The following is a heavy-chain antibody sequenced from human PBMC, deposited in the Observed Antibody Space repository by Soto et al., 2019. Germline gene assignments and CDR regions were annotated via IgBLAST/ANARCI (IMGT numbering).Heavy chain of an antibody. CDR1: GFTFSSYS. Sequence: GESLKISCAASGFTFSSYSMNWVRQAPGKGLEWVSYISSSSSTIYYADSVKGRFTISRDNAKNSLYLQMNSLRAEDTAVYYCARARAAYDILTGDYYYYGMDVWGQGTTVTVSS. V-gene: IGHV3-48*04. CDR2: ISSSSSTI. D-gene: IGHD3-9*01. CDR3: ARARAAYDILTGDYYYYGMDV. J-gene: IGHJ6*02.